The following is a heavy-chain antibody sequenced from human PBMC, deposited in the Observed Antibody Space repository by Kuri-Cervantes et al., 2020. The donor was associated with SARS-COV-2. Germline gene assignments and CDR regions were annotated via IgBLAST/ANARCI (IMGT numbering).Heavy chain of an antibody. CDR3: ARVIRGSYHNWFDP. J-gene: IGHJ5*02. CDR2: INPNNGGT. CDR1: GYTFTVYY. V-gene: IGHV1-2*02. D-gene: IGHD3-16*02. Sequence: ASVKVSCKASGYTFTVYYIHWVRQAPGQGLEWMGWINPNNGGTNYAQKFQGRLTMTRDTSISTAYMELSRLTSDDTAVYYCARVIRGSYHNWFDPWGQGTLVTVSS.